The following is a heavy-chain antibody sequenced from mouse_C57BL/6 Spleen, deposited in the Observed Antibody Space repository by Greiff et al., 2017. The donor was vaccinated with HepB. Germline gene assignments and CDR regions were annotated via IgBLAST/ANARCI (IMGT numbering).Heavy chain of an antibody. Sequence: EVKLVESGPELVKPGASVKIPCKASGYTFTDYNMDWVKQSHGKSLEWIGDINPNNGGTIYNQKFKGKATLTVDKSSSTAYMELRSLTSEDTAVYYCARGKGYDWFAYWGQGTLVTVSA. CDR3: ARGKGYDWFAY. CDR1: GYTFTDYN. V-gene: IGHV1-18*01. D-gene: IGHD2-2*01. J-gene: IGHJ3*01. CDR2: INPNNGGT.